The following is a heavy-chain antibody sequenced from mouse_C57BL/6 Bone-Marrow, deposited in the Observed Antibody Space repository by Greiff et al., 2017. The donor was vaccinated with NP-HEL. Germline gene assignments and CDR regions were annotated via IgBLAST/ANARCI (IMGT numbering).Heavy chain of an antibody. J-gene: IGHJ1*03. V-gene: IGHV1-82*01. CDR2: IDPGDGDT. Sequence: VQLQQSGPELVKPGASVKISCKASGYAFSSSWMNWVKQRPGKGLEWIGRIDPGDGDTNYNGKFKGKATLTADKSSSTAYMQLSSQTSEDSAVYFCARSSYGSSYDWYFDVWGTGTTVTVSS. CDR3: ARSSYGSSYDWYFDV. D-gene: IGHD1-1*01. CDR1: GYAFSSSW.